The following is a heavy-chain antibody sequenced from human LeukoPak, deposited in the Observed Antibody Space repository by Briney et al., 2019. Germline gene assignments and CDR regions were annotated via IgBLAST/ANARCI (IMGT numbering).Heavy chain of an antibody. J-gene: IGHJ4*02. CDR3: ARRGLMLR. CDR2: IYYSGST. V-gene: IGHV4-39*01. D-gene: IGHD2-8*01. CDR1: GGSISSSSYY. Sequence: PSGTLSLTCTVSGGSISSSSYYWGWIRQPPGKGLEWIGSIYYSGSTYYNPSLKSRVTISVDTSKNQFSLKLSSVTAADTAVYFCARRGLMLRWGQGTLVTVSS.